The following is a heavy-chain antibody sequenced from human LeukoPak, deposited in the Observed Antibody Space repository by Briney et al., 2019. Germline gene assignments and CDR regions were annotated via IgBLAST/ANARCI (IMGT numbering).Heavy chain of an antibody. CDR2: VYYTGST. Sequence: ASETLSLTCTVSGGSISTYYWSWIRQPPGKGLEWIGYVYYTGSTNHNPSLKSRVTISVDTSKNQFSLKVRSVTAADTAVYYCARPSMATINSYVAFDIWGQGTMVTVSS. J-gene: IGHJ3*02. CDR1: GGSISTYY. V-gene: IGHV4-59*01. CDR3: ARPSMATINSYVAFDI. D-gene: IGHD5-24*01.